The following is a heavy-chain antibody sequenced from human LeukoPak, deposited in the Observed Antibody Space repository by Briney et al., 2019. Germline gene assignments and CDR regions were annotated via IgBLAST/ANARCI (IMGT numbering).Heavy chain of an antibody. J-gene: IGHJ4*02. D-gene: IGHD2-2*02. Sequence: GGSLRLSCAASGFTFGSYAMHWVRQAPGKGLEWVAVISYDGSNKYYADSVKGRFTISRDNSKNTLYLQMNSLRAEDTAVYYCARDADTHYYFDYWGQGTLVTVSS. V-gene: IGHV3-30*04. CDR2: ISYDGSNK. CDR3: ARDADTHYYFDY. CDR1: GFTFGSYA.